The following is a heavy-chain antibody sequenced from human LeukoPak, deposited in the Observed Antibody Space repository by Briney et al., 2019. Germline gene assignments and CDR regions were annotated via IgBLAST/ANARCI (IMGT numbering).Heavy chain of an antibody. V-gene: IGHV3-43D*04. CDR3: AKGRVYYYYGMDV. J-gene: IGHJ6*04. CDR1: GFTFDDYA. Sequence: GGSLRLSCAASGFTFDDYATHWVRQAPGKGLEWVSLISWDGGSTYYADSVKGRFTISRDNSKNSLYLQMNSLRAEDTALYYCAKGRVYYYYGMDVWGKGTTVTVSS. CDR2: ISWDGGST.